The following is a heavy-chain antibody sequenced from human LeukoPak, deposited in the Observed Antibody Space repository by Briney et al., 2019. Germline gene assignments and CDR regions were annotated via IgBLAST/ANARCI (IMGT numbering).Heavy chain of an antibody. Sequence: SETLSLTCTDSGGSISSGSYYWSWIRQPAGKGLEWIGRIYTSGSTNYNPSLKSRVTMSVDTSKNQFSLKLSSVTAADTAVYYCARIVPDSSGWSIYFVYWGQGTLVTVSS. CDR2: IYTSGST. D-gene: IGHD6-19*01. V-gene: IGHV4-61*02. J-gene: IGHJ4*02. CDR1: GGSISSGSYY. CDR3: ARIVPDSSGWSIYFVY.